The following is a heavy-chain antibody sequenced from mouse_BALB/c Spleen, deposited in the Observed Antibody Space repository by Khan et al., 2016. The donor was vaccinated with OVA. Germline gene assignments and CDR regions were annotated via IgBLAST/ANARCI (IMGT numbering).Heavy chain of an antibody. CDR2: ILPGSGSR. D-gene: IGHD1-1*01. CDR1: GYTFSSYW. CDR3: SRVNYGSRDYFDY. J-gene: IGHJ2*01. Sequence: QVRLQQSGAELMKPAPSVKISCKATGYTFSSYWLEWVNQRPGHGLEWIGEILPGSGSRNYNEKFKGKATFTADISSKTTYMQLSSLTTEDSAVYYCSRVNYGSRDYFDYWGQGTTLTVSS. V-gene: IGHV1-9*01.